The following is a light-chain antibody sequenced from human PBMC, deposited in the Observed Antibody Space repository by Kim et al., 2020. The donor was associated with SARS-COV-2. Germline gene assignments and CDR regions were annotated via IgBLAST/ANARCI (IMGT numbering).Light chain of an antibody. J-gene: IGKJ2*01. Sequence: DIQMTQSPSSLSASVGDRVTITCRASQSISSYLNWYQQKPGKAPKLLIYAASSLQSGVPSRFSGSGSGTDFTLTISSLQPEDFATYYCQQSYSTPYTFGQGTKRRSN. CDR1: QSISSY. V-gene: IGKV1-39*01. CDR3: QQSYSTPYT. CDR2: AAS.